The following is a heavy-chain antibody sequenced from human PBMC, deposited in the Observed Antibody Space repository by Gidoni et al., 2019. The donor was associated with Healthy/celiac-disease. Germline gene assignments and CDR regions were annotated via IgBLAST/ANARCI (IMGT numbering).Heavy chain of an antibody. D-gene: IGHD5-18*01. V-gene: IGHV3-49*05. J-gene: IGHJ5*02. Sequence: EVQLVESGGGLVKPGRSLRLSCTASGFALGDYAMSWFRQAPGKGRAWVGFIRTKAYGGTTEYAASVKGRFTISRDDSKSIAYLQMNSLKTEDTAVYYCTRGRIQLWENWFDPWGQGTLVTVSS. CDR2: IRTKAYGGTT. CDR3: TRGRIQLWENWFDP. CDR1: GFALGDYA.